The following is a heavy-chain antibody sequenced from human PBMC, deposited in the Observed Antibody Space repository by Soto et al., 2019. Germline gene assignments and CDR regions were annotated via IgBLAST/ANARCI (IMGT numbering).Heavy chain of an antibody. CDR3: AKEGDLIVVAPAAMLGWYFDL. Sequence: EVQLLESGGGLVQPGGSLRLSCAASGFSFRSYAMSWVRQAPGKGLEWVSGISGSGGSTYYADSVKGRFTISRDNSKNTLYLQMNSLTVEDTAVYYCAKEGDLIVVAPAAMLGWYFDLWGRGTLVTVSS. D-gene: IGHD2-2*01. J-gene: IGHJ2*01. CDR2: ISGSGGST. CDR1: GFSFRSYA. V-gene: IGHV3-23*01.